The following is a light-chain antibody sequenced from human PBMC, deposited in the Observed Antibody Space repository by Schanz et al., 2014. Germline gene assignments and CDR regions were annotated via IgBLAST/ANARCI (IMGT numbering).Light chain of an antibody. CDR3: AAWDASLNGWV. J-gene: IGLJ3*02. V-gene: IGLV2-14*01. Sequence: QSALTQPASVSGSPGQSITISCTGTSSDVGGYNYVSWYQQHPGKAPKLLLYDVNNRPSGVSNRFSASKSGNTASLTISGLQAEDESDYYCAAWDASLNGWVFGGGTKLTVL. CDR1: SSDVGGYNY. CDR2: DVN.